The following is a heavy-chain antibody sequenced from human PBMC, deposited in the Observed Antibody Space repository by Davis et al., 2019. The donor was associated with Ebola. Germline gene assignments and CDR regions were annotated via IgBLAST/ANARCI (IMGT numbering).Heavy chain of an antibody. CDR1: GYTFTNYG. CDR3: ARGAYGHYFYGMDV. CDR2: IDAYNGNT. Sequence: ASVKVSCKASGYTFTNYGISWVRQAPGQGLEWMGWIDAYNGNTNYAQKFQGRVTMTTDTSTSTAYMELRSLRSDDTAVYYCARGAYGHYFYGMDVWGQGTTVTVSS. V-gene: IGHV1-18*04. J-gene: IGHJ6*02. D-gene: IGHD4-17*01.